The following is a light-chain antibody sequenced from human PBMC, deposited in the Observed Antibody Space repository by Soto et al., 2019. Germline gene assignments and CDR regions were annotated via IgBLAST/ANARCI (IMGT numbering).Light chain of an antibody. CDR3: QSYDSSLRGYV. Sequence: QSVLTQPPSVSGAPGQRVTICCTGSSSNFGAGNDVQWYQQLPGTAPKLLIFGNNNRPSGVPDRFSGSKSGTSASLAISGLQAEDEADYYCQSYDSSLRGYVFGTGTKLTVL. CDR1: SSNFGAGND. CDR2: GNN. V-gene: IGLV1-40*01. J-gene: IGLJ1*01.